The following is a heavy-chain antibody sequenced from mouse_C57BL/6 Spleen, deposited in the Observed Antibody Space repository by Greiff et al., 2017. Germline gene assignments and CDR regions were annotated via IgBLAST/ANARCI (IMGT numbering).Heavy chain of an antibody. CDR3: ARWGLSYYFDY. J-gene: IGHJ2*01. Sequence: VQLQQPGAELVRPGTSVKLSCKASGYTFTSYWMHWVKQRPGQGLEWIGVIDPSDSYTNYNQKFKGKATLTVDTSSSTAYMQLSSLTSEDSAVFYCARWGLSYYFDYWGKGTTLTVSS. CDR2: IDPSDSYT. V-gene: IGHV1-59*01. CDR1: GYTFTSYW. D-gene: IGHD3-1*01.